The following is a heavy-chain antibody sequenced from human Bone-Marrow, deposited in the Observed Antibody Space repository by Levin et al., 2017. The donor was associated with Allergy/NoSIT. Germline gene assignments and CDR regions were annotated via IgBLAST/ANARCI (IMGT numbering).Heavy chain of an antibody. J-gene: IGHJ4*02. CDR3: ARGNNYFDC. CDR2: THYRSKFYT. Sequence: PSETLSLTCAISGDSVSRDLTAWNWLRQSPSAGLEWLGRTHYRSKFYTDYAGSVQSRIKIYPDTSKNQFSLQLLSATPEDTAVYFCARGNNYFDCWGQGTPVTVSS. V-gene: IGHV6-1*01. CDR1: GDSVSRDLTA.